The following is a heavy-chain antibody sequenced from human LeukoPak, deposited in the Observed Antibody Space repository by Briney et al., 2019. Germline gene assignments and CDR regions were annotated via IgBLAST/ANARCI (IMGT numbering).Heavy chain of an antibody. J-gene: IGHJ4*02. Sequence: QPGRSLRLSCAASGFTFSSYAMRWIRQAPGKGLEWVAVISYDGSNKYYADSVKGRFTISRDNSKNTLYLQMNSLRAEDTAVYYCARDDGYDYWGQGTLVTVSS. V-gene: IGHV3-30*01. CDR3: ARDDGYDY. CDR2: ISYDGSNK. D-gene: IGHD5-24*01. CDR1: GFTFSSYA.